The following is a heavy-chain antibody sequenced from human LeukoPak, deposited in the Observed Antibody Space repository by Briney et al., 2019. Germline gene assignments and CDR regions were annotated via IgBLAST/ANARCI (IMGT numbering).Heavy chain of an antibody. Sequence: RAGGSLRLSCAASGFTFSNYWMHWVRQAPGKGLEWVSRINKRATIISYADSVKGRFTISRENARNTLYLQMNSLTAEDTAVYYCVRDLILVWTPGDDFDHWGQGTLVTVSS. CDR2: INKRATII. J-gene: IGHJ4*02. V-gene: IGHV3-74*01. D-gene: IGHD3-16*01. CDR1: GFTFSNYW. CDR3: VRDLILVWTPGDDFDH.